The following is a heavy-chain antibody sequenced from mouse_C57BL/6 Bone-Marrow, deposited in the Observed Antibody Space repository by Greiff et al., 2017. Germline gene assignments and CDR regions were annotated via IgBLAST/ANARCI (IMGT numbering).Heavy chain of an antibody. CDR3: ARYYGSSYCDY. CDR2: IYPGSGST. J-gene: IGHJ2*01. Sequence: QVQLQQPGAELVKPGASVKISCNASGYTFTSYWITRVKPRPGQGLEWIEDIYPGSGSTNYNEKFKSKATLTVDTSSSTAYMQLSILTSEDSAVFYCARYYGSSYCDYWDHGATLTVSS. D-gene: IGHD1-1*01. V-gene: IGHV1-55*01. CDR1: GYTFTSYW.